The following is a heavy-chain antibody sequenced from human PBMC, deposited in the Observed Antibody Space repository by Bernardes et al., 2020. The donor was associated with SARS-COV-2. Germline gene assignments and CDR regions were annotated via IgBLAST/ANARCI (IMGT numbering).Heavy chain of an antibody. CDR2: ISAYNGNT. J-gene: IGHJ6*02. Sequence: ASVKVSCEASGYTFTSYGISWVRQAPGQGLEWMVWISAYNGNTNYAQKLQGRVTMTPDTSTSTAYMELRSLRSDDTAVYYWARDLGFWSGYYYYGMDVWGQGTTVTVSS. V-gene: IGHV1-18*01. D-gene: IGHD3-3*01. CDR3: ARDLGFWSGYYYYGMDV. CDR1: GYTFTSYG.